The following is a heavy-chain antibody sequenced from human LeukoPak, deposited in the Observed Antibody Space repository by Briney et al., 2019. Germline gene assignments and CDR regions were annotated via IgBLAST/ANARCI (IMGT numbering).Heavy chain of an antibody. CDR3: ARGAKAYCTNGVCYLDY. CDR2: IYYSGST. D-gene: IGHD2-8*01. Sequence: SSETLSLTCTVSGGSITSYYWNWIRQPPGKGLEWIGYIYYSGSTNYNPSLKSRVTMSIDTSKNQFSLKLSSVTAADTAVYYCARGAKAYCTNGVCYLDYWGQGTPVTVSS. CDR1: GGSITSYY. V-gene: IGHV4-59*01. J-gene: IGHJ4*02.